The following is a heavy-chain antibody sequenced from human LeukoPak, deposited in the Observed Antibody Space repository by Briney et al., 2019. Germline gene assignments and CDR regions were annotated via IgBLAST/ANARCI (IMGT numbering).Heavy chain of an antibody. Sequence: SETLSLTCTVSGGSISSYYWSWIRQPAGKGLEWIGRIYTSGSTNYNPSLKSRVTMSVDTSKNQFSLKLTSVTAADTAVYYCARDPDIAVAGTTYGDAFDIWGQGTMVTVSS. CDR2: IYTSGST. J-gene: IGHJ3*02. CDR1: GGSISSYY. CDR3: ARDPDIAVAGTTYGDAFDI. D-gene: IGHD6-19*01. V-gene: IGHV4-4*07.